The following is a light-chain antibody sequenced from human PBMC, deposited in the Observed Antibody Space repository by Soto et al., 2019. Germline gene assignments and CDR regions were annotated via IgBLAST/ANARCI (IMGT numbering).Light chain of an antibody. Sequence: DIQMTQSPSTLSASVGDTVAITCRASHSVSGWLAWYQQKPGKVPKLLIYQASTLEDGVPSRFSGSGSETEFTLTISRLQPDDFATYFCHSRAFGQGTRLEIK. CDR1: HSVSGW. CDR3: HSRA. J-gene: IGKJ5*01. CDR2: QAS. V-gene: IGKV1-5*03.